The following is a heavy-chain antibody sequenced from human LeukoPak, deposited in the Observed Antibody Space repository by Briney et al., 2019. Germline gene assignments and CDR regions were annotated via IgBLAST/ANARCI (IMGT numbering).Heavy chain of an antibody. V-gene: IGHV3-43*02. J-gene: IGHJ3*01. CDR3: AKEIDTLGTNAFDL. Sequence: SGGSLRLSCAASGFCFDDYLMHWVRQAPGKGLEWVSLINEDGGKTFYADSVRGRFTISRDNSKNSLYLQMNSLRTEDTALYYCAKEIDTLGTNAFDLWGQGTIVTVSS. CDR2: INEDGGKT. CDR1: GFCFDDYL.